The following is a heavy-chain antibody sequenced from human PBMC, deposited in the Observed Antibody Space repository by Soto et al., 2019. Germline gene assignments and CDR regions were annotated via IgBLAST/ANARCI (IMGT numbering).Heavy chain of an antibody. V-gene: IGHV3-48*01. J-gene: IGHJ6*03. CDR3: AREHAGDYYYMDV. CDR2: ISSSSSTI. CDR1: GFTFSSYS. Sequence: GGSLRLSCAASGFTFSSYSMNWVRQAPGKGLEWVSYISSSSSTIYYADSVKGRFTISRDNAKNSLYLQMSSLRAEDTAVYYCAREHAGDYYYMDVWGKGTTVTVSS.